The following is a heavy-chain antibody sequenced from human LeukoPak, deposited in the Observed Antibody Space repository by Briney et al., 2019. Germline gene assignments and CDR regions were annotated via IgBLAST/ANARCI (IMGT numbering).Heavy chain of an antibody. CDR2: IYSTGST. CDR3: ARQIASGGTAGFDS. V-gene: IGHV4-4*07. Sequence: SETLSLTCTVSGVSISRYYWSWIRQPAGKGLEWIGRIYSTGSTNYNPSLKSRVTMSVDTSKNQFSLRLRSVTAADTAVYYWARQIASGGTAGFDSWGQGALVTVSS. J-gene: IGHJ4*02. D-gene: IGHD6-13*01. CDR1: GVSISRYY.